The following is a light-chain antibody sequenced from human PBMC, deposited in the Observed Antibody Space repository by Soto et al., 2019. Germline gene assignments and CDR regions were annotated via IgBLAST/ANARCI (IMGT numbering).Light chain of an antibody. CDR1: QSVSSL. V-gene: IGKV3-11*01. J-gene: IGKJ5*01. CDR3: QQRQDGIT. Sequence: EIVLTQSPVTLSLSAGERVALSCRASQSVSSLLAWYQQKPGQAPRLLIYDASNRATGIPARFSGNGSGTDFTLTISSLEPEDFAVYYCQQRQDGITFGQGTRLEIK. CDR2: DAS.